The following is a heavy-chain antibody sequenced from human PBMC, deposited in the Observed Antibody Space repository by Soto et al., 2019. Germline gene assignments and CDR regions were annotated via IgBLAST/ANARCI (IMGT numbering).Heavy chain of an antibody. Sequence: EVQLAESGGGLTQPGGSLRLSCAASAFTISGTYMNWVRQAPGKGLEWVSAIYPDGRTFYADSVKGRFTISRDDSKNTLYLQLSSLRAGDTAIYYCATYTGNFLWGSWGQGTLVTVSS. CDR3: ATYTGNFLWGS. V-gene: IGHV3-53*01. CDR1: AFTISGTY. J-gene: IGHJ5*02. D-gene: IGHD1-26*01. CDR2: IYPDGRT.